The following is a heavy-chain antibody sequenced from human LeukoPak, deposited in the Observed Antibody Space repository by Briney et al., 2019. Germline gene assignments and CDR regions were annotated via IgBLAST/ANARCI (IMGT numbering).Heavy chain of an antibody. CDR2: INHSGST. Sequence: SETLSLTCAVYGGSFSGYYWSWIRQPPGKGLEWIGEINHSGSTNYNPSLKSRVTISVDTSKNQFSLKLSSMTAADTAVYYCARVGYCSGGSCPGAFDIWGQGTMVTVSS. CDR3: ARVGYCSGGSCPGAFDI. J-gene: IGHJ3*02. D-gene: IGHD2-15*01. CDR1: GGSFSGYY. V-gene: IGHV4-34*01.